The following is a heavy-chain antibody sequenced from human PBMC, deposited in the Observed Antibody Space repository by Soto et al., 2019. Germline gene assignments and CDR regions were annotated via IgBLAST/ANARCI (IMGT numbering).Heavy chain of an antibody. J-gene: IGHJ5*02. CDR1: GYAFTGYF. D-gene: IGHD3-16*01. V-gene: IGHV1-2*02. Sequence: ASVKVSCKASGYAFTGYFMHWVRQAPGEGLEWMGWINPNSGATKYAPKFQGRVTMTRDTSNRTAYLELSRLTSDDTAIYYCARGGGTTLAPLPWGQGTPVTVSS. CDR2: INPNSGAT. CDR3: ARGGGTTLAPLP.